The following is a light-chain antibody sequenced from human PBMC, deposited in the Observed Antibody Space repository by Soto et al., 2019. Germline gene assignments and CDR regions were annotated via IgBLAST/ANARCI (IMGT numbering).Light chain of an antibody. CDR1: QSISSSY. V-gene: IGKV3-20*01. CDR2: GAS. Sequence: EIVLTQSPGTLSLSPGERATLSCRASQSISSSYLAWYQQKPGQAPRLLVYGASSRATGTPDRFSGSGSGTDFTLTISKLELEDFAFYYCKQYGSSRLPFGLGTKGNI. J-gene: IGKJ3*01. CDR3: KQYGSSRLP.